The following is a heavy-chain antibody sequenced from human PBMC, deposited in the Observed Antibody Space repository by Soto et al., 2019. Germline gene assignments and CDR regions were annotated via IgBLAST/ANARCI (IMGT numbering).Heavy chain of an antibody. D-gene: IGHD6-13*01. CDR3: ARATPAAGTRY. J-gene: IGHJ4*01. Sequence: SETLSLTCAVYGGSFSGYYWSWIRQPPGKGLEWIGEINHSGSTNYNPSLKSRVTISVDTSKNQFSLKLSSVTAADTAVYYCARATPAAGTRYWGHGTVVTISS. CDR2: INHSGST. CDR1: GGSFSGYY. V-gene: IGHV4-34*01.